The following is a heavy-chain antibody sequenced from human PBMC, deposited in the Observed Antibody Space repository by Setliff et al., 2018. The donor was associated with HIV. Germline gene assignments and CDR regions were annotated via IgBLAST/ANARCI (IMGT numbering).Heavy chain of an antibody. V-gene: IGHV3-33*08. D-gene: IGHD7-27*01. CDR3: ARDAGGAGEYFDY. J-gene: IGHJ4*02. CDR2: IWYDGSQK. Sequence: PGGSLRLSCAASGFTFSNYGMHWVRQASGKGLEWVAVIWYDGSQKYYADSVKGRFTISRDNSKNTLYLQMNSLRAEDTAVYYCARDAGGAGEYFDYWGQGTLVTVSS. CDR1: GFTFSNYG.